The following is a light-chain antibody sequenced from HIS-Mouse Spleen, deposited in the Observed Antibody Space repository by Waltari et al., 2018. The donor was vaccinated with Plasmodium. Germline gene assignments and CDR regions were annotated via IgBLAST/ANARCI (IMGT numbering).Light chain of an antibody. CDR1: VLAKKY. J-gene: IGLJ2*01. V-gene: IGLV3-27*01. Sequence: SYELTQPSSVSVSPGQTARITCSGDVLAKKYARWFQQKPGQAPVLGIYKDSERPSGMPERFSGSSSGTTVTLTISGAQVEDEADYYCYSAADNKPVVVGGGTKLTVL. CDR2: KDS. CDR3: YSAADNKPVV.